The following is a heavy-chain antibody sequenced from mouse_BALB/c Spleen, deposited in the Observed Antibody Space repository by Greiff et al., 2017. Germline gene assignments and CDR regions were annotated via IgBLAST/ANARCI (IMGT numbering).Heavy chain of an antibody. CDR2: IRNKANGYTT. D-gene: IGHD2-1*01. J-gene: IGHJ4*01. V-gene: IGHV7-3*02. Sequence: DVMLVESGGGLVQPGGSLRFSCATSGFTFTDYYMSWVRQPPGKALEWLGFIRNKANGYTTEYSASVKGRFTISRDNSQSILYLQMNTLRAEDSATYYCAREGGNYPYAMDYWGQGTSVTVSS. CDR1: GFTFTDYY. CDR3: AREGGNYPYAMDY.